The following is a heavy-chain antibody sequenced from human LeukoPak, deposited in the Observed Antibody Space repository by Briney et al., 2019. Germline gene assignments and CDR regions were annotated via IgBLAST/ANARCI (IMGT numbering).Heavy chain of an antibody. CDR2: IRGSGGRT. CDR1: GFTFSSYA. Sequence: GGSLRLSCAASGFTFSSYAMSWVRQAPGEGLEWVSAIRGSGGRTYYADSVKGRFIISRDNSRNALYLQMNSLRAEDTAVYYCAKSQIAVGGTSRARLQKGFEYWGQGTLVTVSS. CDR3: AKSQIAVGGTSRARLQKGFEY. J-gene: IGHJ4*02. D-gene: IGHD6-19*01. V-gene: IGHV3-23*01.